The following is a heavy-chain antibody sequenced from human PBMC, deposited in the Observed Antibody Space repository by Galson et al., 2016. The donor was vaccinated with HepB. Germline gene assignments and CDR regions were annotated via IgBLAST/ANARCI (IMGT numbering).Heavy chain of an antibody. V-gene: IGHV3-30-3*01. Sequence: SLRLSCAASGITFSSYAMHWVRQAPGKGLEWVAVISYDGSNKYYADSVKGRFTISRDNSKNTLYLQMNSLRAEDTAVYYCARAPVLPATVGGYDHWGQGTLVTVSS. J-gene: IGHJ4*02. D-gene: IGHD2-2*01. CDR1: GITFSSYA. CDR3: ARAPVLPATVGGYDH. CDR2: ISYDGSNK.